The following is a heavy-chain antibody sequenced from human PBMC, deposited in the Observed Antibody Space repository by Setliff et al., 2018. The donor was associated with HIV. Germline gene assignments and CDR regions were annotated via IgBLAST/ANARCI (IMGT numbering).Heavy chain of an antibody. CDR1: GGSISSGSYY. D-gene: IGHD1-26*01. CDR2: TSHSGKT. Sequence: SETLSLTCTVSGGSISSGSYYWSWIRQPPGQGLEWIGETSHSGKTNYNPSLKSRVTISVDTSKNQFSLKLTSVTAADTAVYYCARGGTSSNWFDPWGQGTLVTVSS. CDR3: ARGGTSSNWFDP. J-gene: IGHJ5*02. V-gene: IGHV4-61*01.